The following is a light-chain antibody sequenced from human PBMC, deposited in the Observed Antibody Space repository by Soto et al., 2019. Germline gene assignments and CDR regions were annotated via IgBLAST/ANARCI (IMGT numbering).Light chain of an antibody. V-gene: IGLV2-8*01. J-gene: IGLJ1*01. CDR1: ISDVGGYNF. Sequence: QPLLTQPPSASGSPGQSVTISCTGTISDVGGYNFVSWYQQYPGKAPKLMIYEVSKRPSGVPDRFSGSKSGNTASLTVSGLQAEDEADYYCSSYAGSDNYVFGTGTKVTVL. CDR3: SSYAGSDNYV. CDR2: EVS.